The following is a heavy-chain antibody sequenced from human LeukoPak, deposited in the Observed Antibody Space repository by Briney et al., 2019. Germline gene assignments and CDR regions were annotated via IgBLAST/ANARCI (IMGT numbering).Heavy chain of an antibody. CDR1: GDSVSSNNAA. Sequence: SQTLSLTCAISGDSVSSNNAAWNWIRQSPSRGLEWLGRTYYRSKWYNDYEVSMKGRITINPDTSKNQFSLQLNSVTPEDTAVYYCARDVGRSGWFTYEDWGQGTLVNVSS. J-gene: IGHJ4*02. D-gene: IGHD6-19*01. CDR3: ARDVGRSGWFTYED. V-gene: IGHV6-1*01. CDR2: TYYRSKWYN.